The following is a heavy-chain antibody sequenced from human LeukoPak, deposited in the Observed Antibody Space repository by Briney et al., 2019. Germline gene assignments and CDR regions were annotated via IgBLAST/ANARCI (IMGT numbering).Heavy chain of an antibody. CDR2: IYTSGST. CDR1: GGSISSYY. CDR3: ASSRRVGARPNYYYYYYMDV. V-gene: IGHV4-4*09. Sequence: PSETLSLTCTVSGGSISSYYWSWIRQPPGKGLEWIGYIYTSGSTNYNPSLKSRVTISVDTSKNQFSLKLSSVTAADTAVYYCASSRRVGARPNYYYYYYMDVWGKGTTVTVSS. J-gene: IGHJ6*03. D-gene: IGHD1-26*01.